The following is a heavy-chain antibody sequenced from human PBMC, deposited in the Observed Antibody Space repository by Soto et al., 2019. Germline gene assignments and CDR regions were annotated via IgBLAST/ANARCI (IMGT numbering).Heavy chain of an antibody. J-gene: IGHJ4*01. Sequence: SETLSLTCDGSGDSISSINWWIWVRQPPGKGLQWIGEVYHTGTTNYNPSLKSRVTISVDKSQNHFSLNVTSVTAADTAVYYCARSSGFFGTSLLDMWGQGALVTVSS. V-gene: IGHV4-4*02. CDR2: VYHTGTT. CDR3: ARSSGFFGTSLLDM. D-gene: IGHD3-3*01. CDR1: GDSISSINW.